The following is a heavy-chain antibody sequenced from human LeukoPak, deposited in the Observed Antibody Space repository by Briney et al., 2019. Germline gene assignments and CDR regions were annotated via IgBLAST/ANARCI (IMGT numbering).Heavy chain of an antibody. J-gene: IGHJ6*02. V-gene: IGHV1-18*01. CDR3: ARDPYCSSTSCYEGYGMDV. Sequence: ASVKVSCKASGGTFSSYAISWVRQAPGQGLEWMGWISAYNGNTNYAQKLQGRVTMTTDTSTSTAYMELRSLRSDDTAVYYCARDPYCSSTSCYEGYGMDVWGQGTTVTVSS. CDR2: ISAYNGNT. D-gene: IGHD2-2*01. CDR1: GGTFSSYA.